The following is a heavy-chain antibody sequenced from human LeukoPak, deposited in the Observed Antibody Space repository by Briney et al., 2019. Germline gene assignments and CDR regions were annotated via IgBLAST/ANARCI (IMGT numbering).Heavy chain of an antibody. CDR2: INHSGST. J-gene: IGHJ4*02. V-gene: IGHV4-34*01. CDR1: GGSFSGYY. CDR3: ARGRGYNSSDY. Sequence: SETLSLTCAVYGGSFSGYYWSWIRQPPGKGLEWIGEINHSGSTNYNPSLKSRVTISVDTSKNQFSLKLRSVTAADTAVYYCARGRGYNSSDYWGQGTLVTAS. D-gene: IGHD5-18*01.